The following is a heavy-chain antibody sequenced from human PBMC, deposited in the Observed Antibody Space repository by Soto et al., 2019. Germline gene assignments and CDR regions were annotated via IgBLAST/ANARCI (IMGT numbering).Heavy chain of an antibody. V-gene: IGHV4-39*01. CDR1: GGSISSSSYY. CDR2: IYYSGST. D-gene: IGHD2-2*01. J-gene: IGHJ4*02. CDR3: ARSSIVVVPAAMPEYYFDY. Sequence: PSETLSLTCTVSGGSISSSSYYWGWIRQPPGKGLEWIGGIYYSGSTYYNPSLKGRVTISVDTSKNQFSLKLSSVTAADTAVYYCARSSIVVVPAAMPEYYFDYWGQGTLVTVSS.